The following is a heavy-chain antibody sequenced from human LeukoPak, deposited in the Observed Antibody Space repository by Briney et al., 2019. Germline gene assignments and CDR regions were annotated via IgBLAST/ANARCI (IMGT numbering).Heavy chain of an antibody. CDR2: INHSGST. CDR3: ARRGFFDY. J-gene: IGHJ4*02. Sequence: PSETLSLTCAVYGGSFSGYYWSWIRQPPGKGLEWIGEINHSGSTNYNPSLKSRATISLDTSKNQFSLKLTSVTAADTAVYYCARRGFFDYWGQGTLVTVSS. V-gene: IGHV4-34*01. CDR1: GGSFSGYY.